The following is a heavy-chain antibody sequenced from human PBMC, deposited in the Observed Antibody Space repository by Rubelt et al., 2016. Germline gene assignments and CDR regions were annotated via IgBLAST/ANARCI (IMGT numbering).Heavy chain of an antibody. CDR2: INKSGNT. V-gene: IGHV4-39*07. Sequence: QVQLQESGPGLVKPLETLSLICTVSGASIDSRDYFWGWIRQPPGKGLEWIGDINKSGNTDYNPSLKSRVTISVDTSKKQVSLRRRSVTAADPAVYYCARTTGSNWFWGQGTLVTVSS. J-gene: IGHJ4*02. D-gene: IGHD1-26*01. CDR1: GASIDSRDYF. CDR3: ARTTGSNWF.